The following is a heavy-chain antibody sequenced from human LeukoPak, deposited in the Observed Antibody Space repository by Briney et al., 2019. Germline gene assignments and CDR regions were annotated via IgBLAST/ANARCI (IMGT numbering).Heavy chain of an antibody. CDR3: ARGDYYDSGDYYTDAFDV. CDR2: IKQDGSEA. J-gene: IGHJ3*01. CDR1: GFTFSRYW. Sequence: GGSLRLSCAASGFTFSRYWMSWVRQAPGKGLEWVANIKQDGSEAYYVDSVKGRFTMSRDNAKNSLYLQMNSLRAEDTAVYYCARGDYYDSGDYYTDAFDVWGQGTMVTVSS. V-gene: IGHV3-7*01. D-gene: IGHD3-22*01.